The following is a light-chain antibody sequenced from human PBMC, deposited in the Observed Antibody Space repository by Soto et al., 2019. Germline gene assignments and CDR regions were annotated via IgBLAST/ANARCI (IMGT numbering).Light chain of an antibody. CDR2: TVS. CDR3: AQRLEFPIT. J-gene: IGKJ4*01. Sequence: DFILTQTPLSLAVTPGEAASISCTSNQSLLDTDDGNIYLDWYLHKPGQSPQLLIYTVSSRASGVSERFTGSGSTTDFTLKISSVEADDIGVYYCAQRLEFPITFGGGTKVEI. CDR1: QSLLDTDDGNIY. V-gene: IGKV2-40*01.